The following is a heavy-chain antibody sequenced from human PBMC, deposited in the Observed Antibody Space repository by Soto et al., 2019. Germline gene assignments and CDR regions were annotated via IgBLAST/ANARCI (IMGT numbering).Heavy chain of an antibody. CDR3: AGPRYCSGGSCYSTSAFDI. CDR2: IYHSGST. D-gene: IGHD2-15*01. V-gene: IGHV4-4*02. CDR1: SGSISSSNW. Sequence: QVQLQESGPGLVKPSGTLSLTCAVSSGSISSSNWWSWVRQPPGKGLEWIGEIYHSGSTNYNPSLKSRVTISVDKSKNPFSLKLSSVTAADTAVYYCAGPRYCSGGSCYSTSAFDIWGQGTMVTVSS. J-gene: IGHJ3*02.